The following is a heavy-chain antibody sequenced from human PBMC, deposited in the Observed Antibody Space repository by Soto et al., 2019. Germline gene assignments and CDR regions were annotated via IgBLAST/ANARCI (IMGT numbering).Heavy chain of an antibody. CDR1: GYTFTGYY. CDR3: ARDGGDYSSNAFDI. Sequence: SVKVSCKASGYTFTGYYMHCLRQAPGQGLEWMGWINPNSGGTNYAQKFQGWVTMTRDTSISTAYMELSRLRSDDTAVYYCARDGGDYSSNAFDIWGQGTMVTVSS. CDR2: INPNSGGT. V-gene: IGHV1-2*04. J-gene: IGHJ3*02. D-gene: IGHD4-17*01.